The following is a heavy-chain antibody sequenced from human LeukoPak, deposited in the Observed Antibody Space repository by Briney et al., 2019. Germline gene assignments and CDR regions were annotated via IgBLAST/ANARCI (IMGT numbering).Heavy chain of an antibody. CDR1: GYTFTGYY. CDR2: INPNSGGT. Sequence: ASVKVSCKASGYTFTGYYMHWVRQAPGQGLEWMGWINPNSGGTNYAQKFQGRVTMTRDTSISTAYMELSRLRSDDTAVYYCARGKMVRGAGDWFDPWGQGTLVTVSS. D-gene: IGHD3-10*01. J-gene: IGHJ5*02. CDR3: ARGKMVRGAGDWFDP. V-gene: IGHV1-2*02.